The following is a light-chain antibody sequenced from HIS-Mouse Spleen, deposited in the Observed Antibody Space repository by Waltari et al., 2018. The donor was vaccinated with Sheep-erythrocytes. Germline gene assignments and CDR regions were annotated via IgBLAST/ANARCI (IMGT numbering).Light chain of an antibody. J-gene: IGLJ3*02. CDR2: AGS. CDR1: SSDVGSYNL. V-gene: IGLV2-23*01. CDR3: CSYAGSSTPWV. Sequence: QSALTQPASVSGSPGPSITISCTGTSSDVGSYNLVSWYQPHPGKAPNLMIYAGSKRPSGVSNRFSGSKSGNTASLTISGLQAEDEADYYCCSYAGSSTPWVFGGGTKLTVL.